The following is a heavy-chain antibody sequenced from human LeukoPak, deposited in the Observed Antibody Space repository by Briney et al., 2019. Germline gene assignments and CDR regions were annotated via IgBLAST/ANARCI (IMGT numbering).Heavy chain of an antibody. D-gene: IGHD3-3*01. Sequence: ASVKVSCKASGGTFSSYAISWVRQAPGQGLEWMGWISAYNGNTNYAQKLQGRVTMTTDTSTSTAYMELRSLRSDDTAVYYCAREHDFWSGSYYGMDVWGQGTTVTVSS. J-gene: IGHJ6*02. CDR2: ISAYNGNT. V-gene: IGHV1-18*01. CDR3: AREHDFWSGSYYGMDV. CDR1: GGTFSSYA.